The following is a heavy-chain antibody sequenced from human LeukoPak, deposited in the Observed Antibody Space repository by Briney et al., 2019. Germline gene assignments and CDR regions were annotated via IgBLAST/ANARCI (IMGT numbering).Heavy chain of an antibody. D-gene: IGHD6-13*01. Sequence: GGSMRLSCAASGFTLSSYWMHWVRQAPGKGLVWVSRINSDGSSTSCAESVRGGFTLSRDTAKNTQYLQMNSLRAENTAVYYCARAVYSSSWYGLWGQGTLVTVSS. CDR3: ARAVYSSSWYGL. J-gene: IGHJ5*02. CDR2: INSDGSST. CDR1: GFTLSSYW. V-gene: IGHV3-74*01.